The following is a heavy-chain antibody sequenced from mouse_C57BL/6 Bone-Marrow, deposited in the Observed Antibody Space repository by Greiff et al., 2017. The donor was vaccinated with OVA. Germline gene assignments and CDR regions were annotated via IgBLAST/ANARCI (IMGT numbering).Heavy chain of an antibody. D-gene: IGHD2-4*01. CDR1: GYTFTSYW. CDR3: APSYDYDFAY. J-gene: IGHJ3*01. V-gene: IGHV1-64*01. Sequence: QVQLQQSGAELVKPGASVKLSCKASGYTFTSYWMHWVKQRPGQGLEWIGMIHPNSGSTNYNEKFKGKATLTVDKSSSTAYMQLSSLTSEDSAVYYCAPSYDYDFAYWGQGTLVTVSA. CDR2: IHPNSGST.